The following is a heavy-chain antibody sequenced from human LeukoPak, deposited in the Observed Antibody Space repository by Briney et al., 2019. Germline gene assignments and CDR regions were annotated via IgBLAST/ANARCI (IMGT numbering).Heavy chain of an antibody. Sequence: ASVKVSCKASGYTFTGYHMHWVRQAPGQGLEWMGWINPNSGGTNYAQKFQGRVTMTRDTSISTAYMELSRLRSDDTAVYYCATDFTFGGVIVRQTGVFWGQGTLVTVSS. V-gene: IGHV1-2*02. CDR2: INPNSGGT. CDR1: GYTFTGYH. CDR3: ATDFTFGGVIVRQTGVF. J-gene: IGHJ4*02. D-gene: IGHD3-16*02.